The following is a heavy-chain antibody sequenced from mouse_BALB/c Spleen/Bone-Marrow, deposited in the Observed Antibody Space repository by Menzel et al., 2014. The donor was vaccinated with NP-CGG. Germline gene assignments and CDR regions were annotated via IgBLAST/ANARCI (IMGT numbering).Heavy chain of an antibody. D-gene: IGHD1-2*01. J-gene: IGHJ4*01. CDR2: INPDSSTI. Sequence: VQLQQPGGGLVQPGGSLKLSCATSGFDFSSFWMTWVRQAPGKGLEWIGEINPDSSTINYTPSLKDKFIISRDNAKNTLYLQMSKVRSEDTALYYCARRHYYGHMAYWGQGSAVTVSS. CDR3: ARRHYYGHMAY. V-gene: IGHV4-1*02. CDR1: GFDFSSFW.